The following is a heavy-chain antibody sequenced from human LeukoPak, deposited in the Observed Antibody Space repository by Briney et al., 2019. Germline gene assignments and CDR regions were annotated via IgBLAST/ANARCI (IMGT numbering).Heavy chain of an antibody. Sequence: SETLSLTCTVSGGSISSYYWSWTRQPPGKGLEWIGYIYYSGSTDYNPSLKSRVTMSVDTSKNQFSLKLNSVTAADTAVYYCARGGARGSSAFDVWGQGTMVIVSA. CDR1: GGSISSYY. CDR2: IYYSGST. D-gene: IGHD3-10*01. J-gene: IGHJ3*01. V-gene: IGHV4-59*01. CDR3: ARGGARGSSAFDV.